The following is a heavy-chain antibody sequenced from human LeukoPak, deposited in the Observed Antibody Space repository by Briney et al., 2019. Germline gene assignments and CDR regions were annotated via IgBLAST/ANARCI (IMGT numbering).Heavy chain of an antibody. Sequence: GASVKVSCKASGYTFTSYYIHWVRQAPGQGLEWMGIINPSGGDTSYAQKLQGRLTMTRDTSTNTVYMELSSLRSEDTAVYYCAREVMDNLRFDYWGQGTLVTVSS. D-gene: IGHD1-14*01. CDR2: INPSGGDT. V-gene: IGHV1-46*01. J-gene: IGHJ4*02. CDR3: AREVMDNLRFDY. CDR1: GYTFTSYY.